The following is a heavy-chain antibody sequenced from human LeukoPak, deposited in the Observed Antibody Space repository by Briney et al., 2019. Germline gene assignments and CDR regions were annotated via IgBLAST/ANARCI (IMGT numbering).Heavy chain of an antibody. CDR2: ISSSSSYI. D-gene: IGHD3-3*01. J-gene: IGHJ4*02. Sequence: GGSLRLSCAASGFTFDDYGMNWVRQAPGKGLEWVSSISSSSSYIYYADSVKGRFTISRDNAKNSLYLQMNSLRAEDTAVYYCARVITIVDDFWSGYRSDPLDYWGQGTLVTVSS. V-gene: IGHV3-21*01. CDR3: ARVITIVDDFWSGYRSDPLDY. CDR1: GFTFDDYG.